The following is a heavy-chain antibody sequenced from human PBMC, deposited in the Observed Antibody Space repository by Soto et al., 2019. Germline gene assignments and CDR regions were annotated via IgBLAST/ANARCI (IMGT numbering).Heavy chain of an antibody. CDR1: VFTFSSYA. CDR3: VKDRWVDF. D-gene: IGHD1-26*01. V-gene: IGHV3-64D*06. J-gene: IGHJ4*02. Sequence: WGSLRLSCSVSVFTFSSYAMHWVRQAPGKGLEYVSSISSNGGPTYYVDSVKGRFTISRDNSKNTLYLQMSSLRPEDTAVYYCVKDRWVDFWGQGTLVTVSS. CDR2: ISSNGGPT.